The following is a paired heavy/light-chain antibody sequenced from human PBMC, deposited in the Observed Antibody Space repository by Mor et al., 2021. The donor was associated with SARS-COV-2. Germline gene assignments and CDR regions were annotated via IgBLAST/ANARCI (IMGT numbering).Light chain of an antibody. V-gene: IGKV1-5*03. CDR3: QQYNTYFT. CDR1: QSIRSW. Sequence: DIQMTQSPSTLSASVGDRVTITCRASQSIRSWLAWYQQKPGKAPNLLIYKASSLESGVPSRFSGSGSGTEFTLTISSLQPDDFATYYCQQYNTYFTFGPGTKVDIK. J-gene: IGKJ3*01. CDR2: KAS.
Heavy chain of an antibody. Sequence: EVQLVESGGGLVQPGGSLRLSCAASGFTFSSYWMHWVRQAPGKGLVWVSRVNGDGSTTEYADFVKGRFTISRDDAKNTLFLQMNSLRAEDAGVYSCVRAGGVSCGSTSCYSFFDQWGQGTLVTVSS. CDR1: GFTFSSYW. CDR2: VNGDGSTT. CDR3: VRAGGVSCGSTSCYSFFDQ. J-gene: IGHJ4*02. D-gene: IGHD2-2*01. V-gene: IGHV3-74*03.